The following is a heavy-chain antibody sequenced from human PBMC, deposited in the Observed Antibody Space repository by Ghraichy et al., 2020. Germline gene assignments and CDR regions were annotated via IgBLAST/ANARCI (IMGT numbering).Heavy chain of an antibody. CDR3: ARAPPGSSWFPRFDP. CDR2: ISAYNGNT. V-gene: IGHV1-18*04. J-gene: IGHJ5*02. CDR1: GYTFTSYG. Sequence: ASVKVSCKASGYTFTSYGFSWVRQAPGQGLEWMGWISAYNGNTNYAQMLQGRVTMTTDTSTSTAYMELRSLRSDDTAVYYCARAPPGSSWFPRFDPWGQGTLVTVSS. D-gene: IGHD6-13*01.